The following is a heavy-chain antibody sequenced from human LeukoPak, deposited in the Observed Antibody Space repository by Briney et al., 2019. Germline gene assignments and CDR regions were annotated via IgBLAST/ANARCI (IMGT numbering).Heavy chain of an antibody. CDR2: IYHSGST. Sequence: SGTLSLTCAVSGGSISSSNWWSWVRRPPGKGLEWIGEIYHSGSTNYNPSLKSRVTISVDKSKNQFSLKLSSVTAADTAVYYCARDRYDILTGWALYGMDVWGRGTTVTVSS. CDR1: GGSISSSNW. D-gene: IGHD3-9*01. V-gene: IGHV4-4*02. CDR3: ARDRYDILTGWALYGMDV. J-gene: IGHJ6*04.